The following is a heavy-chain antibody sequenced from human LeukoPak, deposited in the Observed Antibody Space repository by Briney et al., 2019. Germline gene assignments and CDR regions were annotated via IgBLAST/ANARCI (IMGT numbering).Heavy chain of an antibody. D-gene: IGHD4-17*01. V-gene: IGHV3-21*04. J-gene: IGHJ4*02. CDR2: ISSSSSHI. CDR3: ARTMEPMTTVTTPLDY. CDR1: GFTFSSYS. Sequence: PGGSLRLSCAASGFTFSSYSMNWVRQAPGKGLEWVSSISSSSSHIYYADSVKGRFTISRDNAKNSLYLQMNSLRAEDTALYYCARTMEPMTTVTTPLDYWGQGTLVTVSS.